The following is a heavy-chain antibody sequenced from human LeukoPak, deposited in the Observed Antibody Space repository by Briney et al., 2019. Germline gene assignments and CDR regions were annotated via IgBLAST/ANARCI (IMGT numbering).Heavy chain of an antibody. CDR1: GFTFSSYW. D-gene: IGHD3-10*01. CDR3: ARVRGRGTYYYGSGSFEYYFDY. J-gene: IGHJ4*02. CDR2: IKQEGRGK. Sequence: GGSLRLSCAASGFTFSSYWMIWVRQSPGKGREGVANIKQEGRGKYYVDSVKGRFTISRDNAKNSLYLQMNSLRAEDTAVYYCARVRGRGTYYYGSGSFEYYFDYWGQGTLVTVSS. V-gene: IGHV3-7*01.